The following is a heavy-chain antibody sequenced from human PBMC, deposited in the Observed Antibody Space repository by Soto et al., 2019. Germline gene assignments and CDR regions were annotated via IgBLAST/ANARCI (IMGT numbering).Heavy chain of an antibody. J-gene: IGHJ6*02. CDR2: IIPISETT. V-gene: IGHV1-69*01. CDR3: ARSQGSSTSLEIYYYYYYGMDV. CDR1: GGTFSSYA. Sequence: QVQLVQSGAEVKKPGSSVKVSCKASGGTFSSYAISWVRQAPGQGLEWMGGIIPISETTNYAQKFQGRVTITADESKSTAYMELSSLRSEDTDVYYCARSQGSSTSLEIYYYYYYGMDVWGQGITVTVSS. D-gene: IGHD2-2*01.